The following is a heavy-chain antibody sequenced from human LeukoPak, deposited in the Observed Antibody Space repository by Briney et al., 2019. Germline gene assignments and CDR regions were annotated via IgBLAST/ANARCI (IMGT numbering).Heavy chain of an antibody. CDR3: ARAYSSSDEIYDY. D-gene: IGHD6-13*01. CDR1: GYTFTGYY. J-gene: IGHJ4*02. CDR2: INPNSGGT. V-gene: IGHV1-2*02. Sequence: GASVKVSCKASGYTFTGYYMHWVRQAPGQGLEWMGWINPNSGGTNYAQKFQGRVTMTRDTSISTAYMELSRLRSDDTAVYYCARAYSSSDEIYDYWGQGTLVTVSS.